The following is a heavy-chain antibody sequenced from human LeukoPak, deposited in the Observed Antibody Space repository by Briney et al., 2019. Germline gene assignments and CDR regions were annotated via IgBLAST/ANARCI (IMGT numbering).Heavy chain of an antibody. D-gene: IGHD2-15*01. CDR2: ISHSGST. V-gene: IGHV4-34*01. CDR1: GGSFSAYY. J-gene: IGHJ6*02. CDR3: ARGFQLLPPYYYYGMDV. Sequence: KPSETLSLTCAVYGGSFSAYYWSWIRQPPGKGLEWIGEISHSGSTNCNPSLKSRVIISVDTSKNQFSLKLSSVTAADTAVYYCARGFQLLPPYYYYGMDVWGQGTTVTVSS.